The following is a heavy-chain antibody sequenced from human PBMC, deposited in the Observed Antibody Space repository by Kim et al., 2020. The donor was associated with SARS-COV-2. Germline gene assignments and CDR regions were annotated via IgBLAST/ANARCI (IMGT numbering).Heavy chain of an antibody. J-gene: IGHJ6*02. CDR2: IDWTNDH. CDR3: ARLLKGDDDSWSHAMDV. D-gene: IGHD3-3*01. Sequence: SGPTLVNPTQTLTLTCTVSGSSLTSSGMSVTWVRQAPGEALEWLALIDWTNDHFYTASLKSRLSVIRDTSKNQVVLTLSNVGPTDTAIYYCARLLKGDDDSWSHAMDVWGQGITVTVSS. CDR1: GSSLTSSGMS. V-gene: IGHV2-70*18.